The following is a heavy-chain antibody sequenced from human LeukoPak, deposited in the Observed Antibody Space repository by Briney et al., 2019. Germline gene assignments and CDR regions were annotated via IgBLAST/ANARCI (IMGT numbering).Heavy chain of an antibody. J-gene: IGHJ5*02. CDR1: GFTVSSNY. D-gene: IGHD1-26*01. CDR3: ARDRELPNEYNWFDP. Sequence: GGSLRLSCAASGFTVSSNYMSWVRQAPGKGLEWVSVIYSGGSTYYADSVKGRFTISRDNSKNTLYLQMNSLRAEDTAVYYCARDRELPNEYNWFDPWGQGTLVTVSS. CDR2: IYSGGST. V-gene: IGHV3-66*01.